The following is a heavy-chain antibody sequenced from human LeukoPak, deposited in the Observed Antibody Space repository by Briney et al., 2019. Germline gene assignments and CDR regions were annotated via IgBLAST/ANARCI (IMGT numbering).Heavy chain of an antibody. Sequence: TSETLSLTCTDPGGSISSYYWSWIRQPPGKGLEWIGYIYYSGSTNYNPSLKSRVTISVDTSKNQFSLKLSSVTAADTAVYYCVRAGGGVRSPYYFDYWGQGTLVTVSS. V-gene: IGHV4-59*01. CDR1: GGSISSYY. D-gene: IGHD2-8*02. J-gene: IGHJ4*02. CDR3: VRAGGGVRSPYYFDY. CDR2: IYYSGST.